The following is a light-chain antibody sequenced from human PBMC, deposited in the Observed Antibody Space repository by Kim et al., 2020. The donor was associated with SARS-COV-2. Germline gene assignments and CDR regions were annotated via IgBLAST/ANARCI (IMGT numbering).Light chain of an antibody. Sequence: SYELTQSSSVSVSPGQTARITCSGDVLAKKYARWFQQKPGQAPVLVIYKDSERPSGIPERFSGSSSGTTVTLTISGAQVEDEADYYCYSAADNIVVFGGGTQLTVL. CDR1: VLAKKY. CDR2: KDS. V-gene: IGLV3-27*01. J-gene: IGLJ2*01. CDR3: YSAADNIVV.